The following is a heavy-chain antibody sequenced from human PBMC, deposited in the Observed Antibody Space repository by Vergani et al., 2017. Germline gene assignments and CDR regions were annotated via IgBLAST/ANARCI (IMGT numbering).Heavy chain of an antibody. CDR2: IRGSGGST. Sequence: EVQLLESGGGLVQPGGSLRLSCAASGFTFSSYAMSWVRQAPGKGLEWVSAIRGSGGSTYYADSVKGRFTISRDNSKNTLYLQMNSLRAEDTAVYYCANFVVGDILTSDYWGQGTLVTVSS. D-gene: IGHD3-9*01. V-gene: IGHV3-23*01. J-gene: IGHJ4*02. CDR3: ANFVVGDILTSDY. CDR1: GFTFSSYA.